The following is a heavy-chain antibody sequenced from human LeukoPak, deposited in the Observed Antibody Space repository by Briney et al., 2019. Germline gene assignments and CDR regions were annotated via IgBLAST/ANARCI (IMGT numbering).Heavy chain of an antibody. CDR3: AREWLRPYNWFDP. CDR1: GGSFSGYY. Sequence: TSETLSLTCAVYGGSFSGYYWSWIRQPPGKGLEWIGEINHSGSTNYNPSLKSRVTISVDTSKNQFSLKLSSVTAADTAVYYCAREWLRPYNWFDPWGQGTLVTVSS. CDR2: INHSGST. J-gene: IGHJ5*02. D-gene: IGHD5-12*01. V-gene: IGHV4-34*01.